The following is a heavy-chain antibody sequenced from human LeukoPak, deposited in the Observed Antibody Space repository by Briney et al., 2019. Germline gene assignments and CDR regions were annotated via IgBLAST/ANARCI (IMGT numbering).Heavy chain of an antibody. D-gene: IGHD1-1*01. CDR1: GGSITFYY. Sequence: SETLSLTCSVSGGSITFYYWNWIRKPAGKGLEWIGRIHTSGTTNYNPSLKSRVTMSIDTSQKKFSLNLTSSTAAETAVYYCASSSWKKTFDYWGQGALVTVSS. CDR2: IHTSGTT. CDR3: ASSSWKKTFDY. J-gene: IGHJ4*02. V-gene: IGHV4-4*07.